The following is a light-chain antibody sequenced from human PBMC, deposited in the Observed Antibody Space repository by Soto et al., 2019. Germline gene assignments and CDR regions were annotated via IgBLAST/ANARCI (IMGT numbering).Light chain of an antibody. V-gene: IGLV2-8*01. CDR1: SSDVGGYNY. CDR3: RSYAASKTPYV. CDR2: EVN. Sequence: QSALTQPPSASGSPGQSVTISCTGTSSDVGGYNYVSWYQHHPGNAPKLMIYEVNKRTSGVPDRFSGSKSGNTASLTVSGIQAEDEADSHCRSYAASKTPYVFGTGTKVTV. J-gene: IGLJ1*01.